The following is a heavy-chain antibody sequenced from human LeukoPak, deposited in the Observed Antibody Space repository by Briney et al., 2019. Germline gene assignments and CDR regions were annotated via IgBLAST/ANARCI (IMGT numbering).Heavy chain of an antibody. J-gene: IGHJ3*02. V-gene: IGHV4-39*07. CDR2: IYYSGST. CDR1: GGSISSSSYY. D-gene: IGHD1-26*01. CDR3: ARGRYSGNTVDAFDI. Sequence: PSETLSLTCTLSGGSISSSSYYWGWIRQPPGKGLEWIGSIYYSGSTYYNPSLKSRVTISVDTSKNQFSLKLSSVTAADTAVYYCARGRYSGNTVDAFDIWGQGTMVTVSS.